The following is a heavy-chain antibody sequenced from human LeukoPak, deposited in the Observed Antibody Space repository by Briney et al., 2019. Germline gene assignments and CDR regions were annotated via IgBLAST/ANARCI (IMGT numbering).Heavy chain of an antibody. CDR1: GYTFTSYG. CDR3: ATPSIAARTAPTIFDY. CDR2: IIPIFGTA. V-gene: IGHV1-69*13. Sequence: SVKVSCKASGYTFTSYGISWVRQAPGQGLEWMGGIIPIFGTANYAQKFQGRVTITADESTSTAYMELSSLRSEDTAVYYCATPSIAARTAPTIFDYWGQGTLVTVSS. J-gene: IGHJ4*02. D-gene: IGHD6-6*01.